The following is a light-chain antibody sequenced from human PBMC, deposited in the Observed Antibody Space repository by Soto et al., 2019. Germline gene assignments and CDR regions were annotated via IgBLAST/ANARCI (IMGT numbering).Light chain of an antibody. CDR3: QQSNSFPLT. J-gene: IGKJ4*01. CDR2: GAS. CDR1: QSVSSN. Sequence: ETVMTQSPATLSVSPGERATLSCRASQSVSSNLAWYQQKPGQAPRLLIYGASTRATGIPARFSGSGSGTDFTLTITSLQPEDFATYYCQQSNSFPLTFGGGTKVEIK. V-gene: IGKV3-15*01.